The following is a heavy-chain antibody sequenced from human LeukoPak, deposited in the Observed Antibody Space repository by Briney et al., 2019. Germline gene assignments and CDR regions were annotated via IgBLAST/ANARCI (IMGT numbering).Heavy chain of an antibody. CDR1: GFTFSSYA. CDR3: ARDDRSDYYGSGSPNAFDI. D-gene: IGHD3-10*01. CDR2: ISYDGSNK. J-gene: IGHJ3*02. V-gene: IGHV3-30*04. Sequence: GGSLRLSCAASGFTFSSYAMHWVRQAPGKGLEWVAVISYDGSNKYYADSVKGRFTISRDNSKNTLYLQMNSLRAEDTAVYYCARDDRSDYYGSGSPNAFDIWGQGTMVTVSS.